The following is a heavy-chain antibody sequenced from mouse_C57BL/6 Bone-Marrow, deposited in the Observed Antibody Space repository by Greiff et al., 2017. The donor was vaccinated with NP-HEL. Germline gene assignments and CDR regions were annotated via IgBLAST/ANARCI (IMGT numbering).Heavy chain of an antibody. CDR1: GYTFTSYW. CDR3: ARGYYGSTPWFAY. CDR2: IYPGSGST. J-gene: IGHJ3*01. D-gene: IGHD1-1*01. V-gene: IGHV1-55*01. Sequence: QVQLKQPGAELVKPGASVKMSCKASGYTFTSYWITWVKQRPGQGLEWIGDIYPGSGSTNYNEKFKSKATLTVDTSSSTAYMQLSSLTSEDSAVYYCARGYYGSTPWFAYWGQGTLVTVSA.